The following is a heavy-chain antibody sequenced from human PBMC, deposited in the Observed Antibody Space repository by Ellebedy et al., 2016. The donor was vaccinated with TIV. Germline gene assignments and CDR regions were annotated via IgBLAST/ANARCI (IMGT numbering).Heavy chain of an antibody. V-gene: IGHV3-74*01. D-gene: IGHD3-10*01. CDR1: GFTFNKAW. CDR3: AGAIHHDSSSGTPLDY. Sequence: PGGSLRLSCAASGFTFNKAWMHWVRQAPGKGLVWVSRINSDGSSRTHAASVQGRFTISRDNAKNTLYLQMNSLRAEDTAVYYCAGAIHHDSSSGTPLDYWGQGTLVTVSS. CDR2: INSDGSSR. J-gene: IGHJ4*02.